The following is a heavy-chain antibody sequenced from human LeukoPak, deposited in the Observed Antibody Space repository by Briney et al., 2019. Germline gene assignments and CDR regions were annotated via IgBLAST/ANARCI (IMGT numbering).Heavy chain of an antibody. D-gene: IGHD3-22*01. Sequence: SETLSLTCAVYGGSFSGYYWSWIRQPPGKGLEWIGEINHSGSTNYNPSLKSRVTISVDKSKNQFSLKLSSVTAADTAVYYCARDRVSPHDSSLNYWGQGTLVTVSS. J-gene: IGHJ4*02. CDR3: ARDRVSPHDSSLNY. CDR1: GGSFSGYY. V-gene: IGHV4-34*01. CDR2: INHSGST.